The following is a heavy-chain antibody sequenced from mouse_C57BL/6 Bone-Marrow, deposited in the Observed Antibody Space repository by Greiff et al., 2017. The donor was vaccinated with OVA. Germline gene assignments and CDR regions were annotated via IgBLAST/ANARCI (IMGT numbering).Heavy chain of an antibody. V-gene: IGHV1-15*01. CDR3: TRSPLDGYYWYFDV. J-gene: IGHJ1*03. CDR1: GYTFTDYE. CDR2: IDPETGGT. D-gene: IGHD2-3*01. Sequence: QVQLQQSGAELVRPGASVTLSCKASGYTFTDYEMHWVKQTPVHGLEWIGAIDPETGGTAYNQKFQGKAILTADKSSSTAYMELRSLTSEDSAVYYCTRSPLDGYYWYFDVWGTGTTVTVSS.